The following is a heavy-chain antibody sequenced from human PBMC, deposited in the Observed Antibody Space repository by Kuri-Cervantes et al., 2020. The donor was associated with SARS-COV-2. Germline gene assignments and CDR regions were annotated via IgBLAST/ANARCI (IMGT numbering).Heavy chain of an antibody. CDR2: IVVGSGNT. D-gene: IGHD6-19*01. Sequence: SVKVSCKASGFTFTSSAVQRVRQARGQRLEWIGWIVVGSGNTNYAQKFQERVTITRDMSTSTAYMELSSLRSEDTAVYYCAADTSSGWSWGYWGQGTLVTVSS. CDR1: GFTFTSSA. V-gene: IGHV1-58*01. CDR3: AADTSSGWSWGY. J-gene: IGHJ4*02.